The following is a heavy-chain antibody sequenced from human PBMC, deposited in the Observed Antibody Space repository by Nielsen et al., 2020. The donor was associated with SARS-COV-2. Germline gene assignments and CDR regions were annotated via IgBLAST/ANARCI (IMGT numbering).Heavy chain of an antibody. J-gene: IGHJ5*02. Sequence: RQAPGKWLAWIGSIYYSGSTYYNPSLKSRVTISVDTSKNQFSLKLSSVTAADTAVYYCARDRGTYYYDSSGYGIWFDPWGQGTLVTVSS. V-gene: IGHV4-39*07. CDR3: ARDRGTYYYDSSGYGIWFDP. CDR2: IYYSGST. D-gene: IGHD3-22*01.